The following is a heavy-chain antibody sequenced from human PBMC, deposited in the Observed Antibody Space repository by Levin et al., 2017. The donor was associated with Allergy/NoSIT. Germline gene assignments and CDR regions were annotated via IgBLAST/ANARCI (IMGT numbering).Heavy chain of an antibody. J-gene: IGHJ3*02. Sequence: PGGSLRLSCAASGFTFSSYAMSWVRQAPGKGLEWVSAISGSGGSTYYADSVKGRFTISRDNSKNTLYLQMNSLRAEDTAVYYCAKDPPIQWLVRRDAFDIWGQGTMVTVSS. CDR2: ISGSGGST. D-gene: IGHD6-19*01. CDR3: AKDPPIQWLVRRDAFDI. CDR1: GFTFSSYA. V-gene: IGHV3-23*01.